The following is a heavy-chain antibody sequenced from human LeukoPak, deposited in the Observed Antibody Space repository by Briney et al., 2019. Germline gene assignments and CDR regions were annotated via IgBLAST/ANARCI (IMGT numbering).Heavy chain of an antibody. Sequence: GASVKVSCKVSGYTLTELPMHWVRQAAGKGLEWMGGFDPEDGERFYAQKFQGRVTMTEDTSTDTAYMELSSLRSEDTAVYYCATPTFFGVVISAFHIWGQGTKVTVSS. CDR3: ATPTFFGVVISAFHI. J-gene: IGHJ3*02. V-gene: IGHV1-24*01. D-gene: IGHD3-3*01. CDR2: FDPEDGER. CDR1: GYTLTELP.